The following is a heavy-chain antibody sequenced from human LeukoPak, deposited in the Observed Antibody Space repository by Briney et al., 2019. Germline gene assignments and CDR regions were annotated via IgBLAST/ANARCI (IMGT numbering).Heavy chain of an antibody. J-gene: IGHJ4*02. Sequence: GGSLRLSCAAPGFTFSNFAMHWVRQTPGKGLEWVALISYDGSNKYYADSVKGRFTISRDNSKNTLYLQMNSLRADDTAVYYCPRVTSEASFDYWGQGTLVIVSS. CDR3: PRVTSEASFDY. CDR2: ISYDGSNK. CDR1: GFTFSNFA. V-gene: IGHV3-30-3*01.